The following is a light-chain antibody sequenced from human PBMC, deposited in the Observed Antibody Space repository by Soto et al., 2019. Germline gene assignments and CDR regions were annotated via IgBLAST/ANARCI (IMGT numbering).Light chain of an antibody. CDR2: DAS. V-gene: IGKV3-11*01. Sequence: EIVLTQSPATLSLSPGEGATLSCRASQSIGTYLAWYQHKPGQAPRLLIFDASNRATGIPARFSGSGSGTDFTLTISSLEPEDFAVYYCQQYSIWRTFGQGTKVEIK. CDR1: QSIGTY. J-gene: IGKJ1*01. CDR3: QQYSIWRT.